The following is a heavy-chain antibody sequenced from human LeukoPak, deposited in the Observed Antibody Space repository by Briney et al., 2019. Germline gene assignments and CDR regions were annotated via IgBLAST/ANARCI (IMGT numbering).Heavy chain of an antibody. V-gene: IGHV1-69-2*01. CDR2: VDPEDGET. CDR1: GYTFTDYY. J-gene: IGHJ4*02. D-gene: IGHD5-24*01. CDR3: ATFYNYGY. Sequence: ASVKVSCKVSGYTFTDYYMHWVQQAPGKGLEWMGLVDPEDGETIYAEKFQGRVIITADTSTDTDYMELSSLRSEGTAVYYCATFYNYGYWGQGTLVTVSS.